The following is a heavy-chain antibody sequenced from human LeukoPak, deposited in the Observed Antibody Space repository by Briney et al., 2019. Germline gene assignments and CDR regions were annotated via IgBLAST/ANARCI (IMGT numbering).Heavy chain of an antibody. CDR3: AGDMDSGSPYDY. Sequence: GGSLRLSCAASGFTFSSYSMNWVRQAPGEGLEWVSSISSSSSYIYYADSVKGRFTISRDNAKNSLYLQMNSLRAEDTAVYYCAGDMDSGSPYDYWGQGTLVTVSS. CDR1: GFTFSSYS. CDR2: ISSSSSYI. V-gene: IGHV3-21*01. D-gene: IGHD1-1*01. J-gene: IGHJ4*02.